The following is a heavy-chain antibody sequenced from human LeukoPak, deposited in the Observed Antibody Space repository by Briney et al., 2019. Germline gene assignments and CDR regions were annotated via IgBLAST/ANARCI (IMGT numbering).Heavy chain of an antibody. J-gene: IGHJ4*02. CDR1: GFTFSTYT. CDR2: MSYDGSKK. CDR3: ARAYSSGWSLCFDY. V-gene: IGHV3-30*04. D-gene: IGHD6-19*01. Sequence: SLRLSCAASGFTFSTYTMHWVRQAPGKGLEWVAVMSYDGSKKYYADSVKGRFTISRDNSNNTLFLQMNSLRAEDTAVYYCARAYSSGWSLCFDYWGQGNLVTVSS.